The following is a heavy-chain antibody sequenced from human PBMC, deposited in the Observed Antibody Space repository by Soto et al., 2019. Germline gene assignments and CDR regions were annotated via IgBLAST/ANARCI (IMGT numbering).Heavy chain of an antibody. D-gene: IGHD3-22*01. CDR3: ARDVGDYYDSSGYFNWFDP. J-gene: IGHJ5*02. Sequence: QVQLQESGPGLVKPSQTLSLTCTVSGGSISSGGYYWSWIRQHPGKGLEWIGYIYYSGSTYYNPSLERRVTRSVDTSKNQFSLKLGSVTAADTAVYYCARDVGDYYDSSGYFNWFDPWGQGTLVTVSS. V-gene: IGHV4-31*03. CDR2: IYYSGST. CDR1: GGSISSGGYY.